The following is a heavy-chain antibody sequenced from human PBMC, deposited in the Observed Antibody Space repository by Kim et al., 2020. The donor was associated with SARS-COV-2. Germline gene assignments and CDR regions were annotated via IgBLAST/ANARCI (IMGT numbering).Heavy chain of an antibody. CDR3: VRGFYHGPFDY. CDR1: GFTFDDYG. Sequence: GGSLRLSCAASGFTFDDYGMSWVRQTPGKGLEWVSGINRNGDSTGYVDSAKGRFTISRDNAKNYLYLQMNSLRADDTALSHCVRGFYHGPFDYWGQGTLVTVSS. CDR2: INRNGDST. J-gene: IGHJ4*02. D-gene: IGHD2-2*01. V-gene: IGHV3-20*01.